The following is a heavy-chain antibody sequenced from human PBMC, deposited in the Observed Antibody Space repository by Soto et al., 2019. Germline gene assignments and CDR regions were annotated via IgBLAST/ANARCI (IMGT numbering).Heavy chain of an antibody. CDR3: DTPVATPGAFDI. Sequence: GASVKVSCKVSGYTLTELSMHWVRQAPGKGLEWMGGFDPEDGETIYAQKFQGRVTMTEDTSTDTAYMELSSLRSEDTAVYYCDTPVATPGAFDIWGQGTIVTVS. J-gene: IGHJ3*02. CDR2: FDPEDGET. D-gene: IGHD2-15*01. CDR1: GYTLTELS. V-gene: IGHV1-24*01.